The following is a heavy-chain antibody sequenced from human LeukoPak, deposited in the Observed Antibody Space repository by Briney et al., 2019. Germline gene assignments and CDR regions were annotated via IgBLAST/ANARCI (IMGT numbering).Heavy chain of an antibody. CDR3: ARDRSGSYYSWFDP. J-gene: IGHJ5*02. Sequence: SETLSLTCIVSGGSISNYYWSWIRQPPGKGLEWIGFIYNSGSTNYNPSLKSRVTISVDTSKNQFSLKLTSVTAADTAVYYCARDRSGSYYSWFDPWGQGTLVTVSS. CDR1: GGSISNYY. CDR2: IYNSGST. D-gene: IGHD1-26*01. V-gene: IGHV4-59*01.